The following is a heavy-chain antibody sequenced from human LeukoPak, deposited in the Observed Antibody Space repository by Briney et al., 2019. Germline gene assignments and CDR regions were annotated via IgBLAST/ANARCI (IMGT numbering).Heavy chain of an antibody. Sequence: PSETLSLTCTVSAGPISSYYWSWIRQPPGKGLEWIGYIYYSGTTNYNPSLKSRVTISVDTSKNQFSLKLSSVTAADTAVYYCARLYGDDVYLDYWGQGTLVTVSS. J-gene: IGHJ4*02. CDR2: IYYSGTT. CDR1: AGPISSYY. V-gene: IGHV4-59*08. D-gene: IGHD4-17*01. CDR3: ARLYGDDVYLDY.